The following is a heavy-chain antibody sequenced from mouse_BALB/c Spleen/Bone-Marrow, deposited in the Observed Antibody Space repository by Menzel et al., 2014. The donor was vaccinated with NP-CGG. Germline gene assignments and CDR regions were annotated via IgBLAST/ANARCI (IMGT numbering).Heavy chain of an antibody. CDR1: GYTFTNHH. V-gene: IGHV1S45*01. Sequence: EVQLVESGAELVRPGASVKISCKAFGYTFTNHHINWVKQRPGQGLDWIGYINPYNDYTSYNQKFKGKATLTVDKSSGTAYMELSSLTSEDSAVYFCAREDYGAWFPYWGQGTLVTVSA. CDR3: AREDYGAWFPY. J-gene: IGHJ3*01. CDR2: INPYNDYT. D-gene: IGHD1-2*01.